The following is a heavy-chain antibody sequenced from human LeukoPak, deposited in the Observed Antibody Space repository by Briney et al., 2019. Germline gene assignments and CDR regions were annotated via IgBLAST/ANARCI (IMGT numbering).Heavy chain of an antibody. CDR1: GGSISSHY. J-gene: IGHJ6*03. Sequence: SETLSLTCTVSGGSISSHYWTWIPQSPVKGLEGIGDISNSGSTSYTPSLKSRVTISIDTSKHQFSLKLSSVTAADTAVYYCGRDALVGYFSYYYMDVWGKGTTVTVSS. D-gene: IGHD2-15*01. V-gene: IGHV4-59*11. CDR2: ISNSGST. CDR3: GRDALVGYFSYYYMDV.